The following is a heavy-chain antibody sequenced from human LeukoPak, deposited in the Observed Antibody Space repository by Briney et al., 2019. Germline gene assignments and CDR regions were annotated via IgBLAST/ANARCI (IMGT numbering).Heavy chain of an antibody. Sequence: PSETLSLTCTVSGGSISSSSYYWGWIRQPPGKGLEWIGCIYYSGSTYYNPSLKSRVTISVDTSKNQFSLKLSSVTAADTAVYYCARHGTRGGWFPFFDYWGQGTLVTVSS. CDR1: GGSISSSSYY. CDR3: ARHGTRGGWFPFFDY. V-gene: IGHV4-39*01. CDR2: IYYSGST. D-gene: IGHD6-19*01. J-gene: IGHJ4*02.